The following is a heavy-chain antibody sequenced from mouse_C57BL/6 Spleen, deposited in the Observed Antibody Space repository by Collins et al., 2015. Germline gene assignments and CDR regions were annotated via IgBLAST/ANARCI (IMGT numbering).Heavy chain of an antibody. V-gene: IGHV3-2*02. Sequence: DVQLQESGPGLVKPSQSLSLTCTVTGYSITSDYAWNWIRQFPGNKLEWMGYISYSGSTSYNPSLKSRISITRDTSKNQFFLQLNSVTTEDTATYYCARSHYGYDVKPFAYWGQGTLVTVSA. J-gene: IGHJ3*01. D-gene: IGHD2-2*01. CDR2: ISYSGST. CDR1: GYSITSDYA. CDR3: ARSHYGYDVKPFAY.